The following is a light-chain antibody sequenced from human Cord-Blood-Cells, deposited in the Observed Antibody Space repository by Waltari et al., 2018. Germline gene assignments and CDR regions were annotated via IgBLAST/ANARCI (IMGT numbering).Light chain of an antibody. V-gene: IGLV2-11*01. Sequence: QSALTQPRSVSGSPGQSVTIHCTGTSSDAGGYNYVSWYQQHPGKAPKLMIYDVSKRPSGVPDRFSGSKPGNTASLTISGLQAEDEADYYCCSYAGSYTWVFGGGTKLTVL. CDR2: DVS. J-gene: IGLJ3*02. CDR3: CSYAGSYTWV. CDR1: SSDAGGYNY.